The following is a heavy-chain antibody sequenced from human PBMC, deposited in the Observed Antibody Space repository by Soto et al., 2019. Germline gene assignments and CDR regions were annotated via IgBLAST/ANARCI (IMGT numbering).Heavy chain of an antibody. CDR3: ARDSHCSGGSCYSFYYYYYMDV. J-gene: IGHJ6*03. CDR1: GFTFSSYS. D-gene: IGHD2-15*01. Sequence: PGGSLRLSCAASGFTFSSYSMNWVRQAPGKGLEWVSYISSSSSTIYYADSVKGRFTISRDNAKNSLYLQMNSLRAEDTAVYYCARDSHCSGGSCYSFYYYYYMDVWGKGTTVTVSS. CDR2: ISSSSSTI. V-gene: IGHV3-48*01.